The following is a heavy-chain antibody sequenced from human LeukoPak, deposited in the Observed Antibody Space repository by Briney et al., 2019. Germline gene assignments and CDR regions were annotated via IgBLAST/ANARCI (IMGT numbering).Heavy chain of an antibody. CDR1: GFTFSSYW. D-gene: IGHD1-26*01. V-gene: IGHV4-39*01. Sequence: GSLRLSCAASGFTFSSYWMHWVRQAPGKGLEWIGSLYYDGRTYYNPSLESRLTIPVDTSNNQFSVKLTSVTATDTAVYYCARRRGKWDVNWFDPWGQGTLVTVSS. CDR3: ARRRGKWDVNWFDP. CDR2: LYYDGRT. J-gene: IGHJ5*02.